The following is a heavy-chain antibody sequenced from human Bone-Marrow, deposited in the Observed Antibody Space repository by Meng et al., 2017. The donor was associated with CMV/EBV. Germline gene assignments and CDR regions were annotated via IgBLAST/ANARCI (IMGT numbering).Heavy chain of an antibody. CDR1: GFTFSDHY. CDR3: ARDRRQWGGVYYFDY. Sequence: GESLKISCAASGFTFSDHYMGWVRQAPGKGLEWISYIRNGGDRMHYADSVKGRFTISRDNAKNLMYLQMNSLRAEDTAVYYCARDRRQWGGVYYFDYWGPGTLVTVYS. D-gene: IGHD6-19*01. J-gene: IGHJ4*02. V-gene: IGHV3-11*01. CDR2: IRNGGDRM.